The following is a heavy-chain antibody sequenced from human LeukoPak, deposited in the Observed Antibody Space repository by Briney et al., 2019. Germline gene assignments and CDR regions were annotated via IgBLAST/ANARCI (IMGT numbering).Heavy chain of an antibody. Sequence: PGGSLRLSCAASGFTFSSYWMSWVRQAPGKGLEWVAVISYDGSNKYYADSVKGRFTISRDNSKNTLYLQMNSLRAEDTAVYYCARDGEAVAGYFDYWGQGTLVTVSS. CDR2: ISYDGSNK. J-gene: IGHJ4*02. D-gene: IGHD6-19*01. CDR1: GFTFSSYW. CDR3: ARDGEAVAGYFDY. V-gene: IGHV3-30*03.